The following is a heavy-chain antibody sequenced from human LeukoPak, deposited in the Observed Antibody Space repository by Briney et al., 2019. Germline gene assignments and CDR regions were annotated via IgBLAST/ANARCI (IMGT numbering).Heavy chain of an antibody. V-gene: IGHV4-39*01. CDR3: ARHGLSGFWSGYYIGWFDP. D-gene: IGHD3-3*01. Sequence: PSETLSPTCTVSGGSISSSSYYWGWIRQPPGKGLEWIGSIYYSGSTYYNPSLKSRVTISVDTSKNQFSLKLSSVTAADTAVYYCARHGLSGFWSGYYIGWFDPWGQGTLVTVSS. CDR2: IYYSGST. J-gene: IGHJ5*02. CDR1: GGSISSSSYY.